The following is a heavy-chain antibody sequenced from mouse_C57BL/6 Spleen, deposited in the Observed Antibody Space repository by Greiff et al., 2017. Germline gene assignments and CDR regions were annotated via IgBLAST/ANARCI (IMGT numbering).Heavy chain of an antibody. J-gene: IGHJ3*01. CDR2: IYPGDGDT. Sequence: LVESGAELVKPGASVKISCKASGYAFSSYWMNWVKQRPGKGLEWIGQIYPGDGDTNYNGKFKGKATLTADKSSSTAYMQRSSLTSEDSAVYFCARSDGKAWFAYWGQGTLVTVSA. CDR1: GYAFSSYW. CDR3: ARSDGKAWFAY. V-gene: IGHV1-80*01. D-gene: IGHD1-2*01.